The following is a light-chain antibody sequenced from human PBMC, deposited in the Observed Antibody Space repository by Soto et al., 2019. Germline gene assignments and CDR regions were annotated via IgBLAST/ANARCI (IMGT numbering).Light chain of an antibody. J-gene: IGLJ2*01. CDR1: SGSIARGY. Sequence: NFMLTRPHSVSESPGKTVTISCTGTSGSIARGYVQWYQQRPGSAPTTLIYEDDQRPAGVPDRFSGSIDSSSNSASLIISGLRTEDEADYYCQSTDGNNMVFGGGTKLTVL. CDR3: QSTDGNNMV. V-gene: IGLV6-57*02. CDR2: EDD.